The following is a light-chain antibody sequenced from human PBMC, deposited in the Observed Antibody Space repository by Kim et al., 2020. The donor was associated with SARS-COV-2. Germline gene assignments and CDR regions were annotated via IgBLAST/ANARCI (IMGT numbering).Light chain of an antibody. Sequence: VGERAPISCRASQIISSGLSWDQQKQGKAPKLLISMAYRVEGGVSSRFSGSGSGTEFTLTISSLQPDDFATYYCQKSNSYPLTFGGGTKVDIK. J-gene: IGKJ4*01. V-gene: IGKV1-5*03. CDR3: QKSNSYPLT. CDR1: QIISSG. CDR2: MAY.